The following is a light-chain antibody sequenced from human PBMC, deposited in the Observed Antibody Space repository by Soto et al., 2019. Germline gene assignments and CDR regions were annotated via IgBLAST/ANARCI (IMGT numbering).Light chain of an antibody. CDR2: EVS. J-gene: IGLJ1*01. CDR3: QSNDNGLSGSDV. Sequence: QSVLTQPASVSGSPGQSITISCTGTSSDVGGYNYVSWYQQHPGKAPKLLIYEVSNRPSGVSHRFSGSKSGNTASLTISGLQAEDEADYYCQSNDNGLSGSDVFGTGTKLTVL. CDR1: SSDVGGYNY. V-gene: IGLV2-14*01.